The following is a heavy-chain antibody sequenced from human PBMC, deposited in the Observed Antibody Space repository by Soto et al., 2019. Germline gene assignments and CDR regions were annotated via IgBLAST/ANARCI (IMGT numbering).Heavy chain of an antibody. Sequence: GGSLRLSCAASGFTFSSYAMSWVRQAPGKGLEWVSAISGSGGSTYYADSVKGRFTTSRDNSKNTLYLQMNSLRAEDTAVYYCAKEPLYDSSGYYFDYWGQGTLVTVSS. J-gene: IGHJ4*02. V-gene: IGHV3-23*01. CDR2: ISGSGGST. CDR3: AKEPLYDSSGYYFDY. CDR1: GFTFSSYA. D-gene: IGHD3-22*01.